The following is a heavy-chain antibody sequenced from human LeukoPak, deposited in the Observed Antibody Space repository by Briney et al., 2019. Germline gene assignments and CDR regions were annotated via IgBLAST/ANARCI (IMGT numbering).Heavy chain of an antibody. CDR1: GYTFTSYE. J-gene: IGHJ3*02. CDR2: MNSNSGNT. D-gene: IGHD3-22*01. V-gene: IGHV1-8*01. CDR3: ARGVNYYDSSGHAFDI. Sequence: ASVKVSCKASGYTFTSYEIHWVRQATGQGLEWMGWMNSNSGNTGYAQKFQGRLTITRNTSITTAYMELSSLRSEDTAVYYCARGVNYYDSSGHAFDIWGQGTMVTVSS.